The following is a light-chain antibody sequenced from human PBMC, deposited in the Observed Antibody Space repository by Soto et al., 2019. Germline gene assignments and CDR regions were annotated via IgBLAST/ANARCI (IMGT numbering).Light chain of an antibody. CDR1: SGSVSANYY. J-gene: IGLJ3*02. CDR3: VLYMGSGIWV. Sequence: QTVVTQEALLSVSPGTTVTLTCGLSSGSVSANYYPSWYQQTPGQAPRTLIYNTNTRSSGVPDRFSGSILGNKAALTITGAQADDESDYYCVLYMGSGIWVFGGGTKVTVL. CDR2: NTN. V-gene: IGLV8-61*01.